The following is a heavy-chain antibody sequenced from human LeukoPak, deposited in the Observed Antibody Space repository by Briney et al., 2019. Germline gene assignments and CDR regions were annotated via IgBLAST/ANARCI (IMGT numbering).Heavy chain of an antibody. V-gene: IGHV1-2*02. CDR1: GYTFTGYY. D-gene: IGHD1-26*01. CDR3: ARDSGTYSFDY. Sequence: ASVKVSCKASGYTFTGYYIHWVRQAPGQGLEWMGWISPNSGGTNYAQKFQGRVTMTRDTSINTAYMERSRLRSDDPAVYYCARDSGTYSFDYWGQGTLVTVSS. J-gene: IGHJ4*02. CDR2: ISPNSGGT.